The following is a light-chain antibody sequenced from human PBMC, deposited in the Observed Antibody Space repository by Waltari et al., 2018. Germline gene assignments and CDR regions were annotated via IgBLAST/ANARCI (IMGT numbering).Light chain of an antibody. CDR2: EVF. Sequence: QSALTQPASVSGPPGQPITISCSGTTSDVGRYDLFPWYQQHPGETPKLLICEVFKRPPDTSSRFSGAKSGSTASLTISGLQPEDEADYYCCSYAGRGTYVFGSGTKVTVL. V-gene: IGLV2-23*02. CDR3: CSYAGRGTYV. J-gene: IGLJ1*01. CDR1: TSDVGRYDL.